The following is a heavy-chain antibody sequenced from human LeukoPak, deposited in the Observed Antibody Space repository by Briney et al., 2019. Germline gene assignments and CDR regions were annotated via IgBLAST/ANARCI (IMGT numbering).Heavy chain of an antibody. CDR3: ARGGGLDV. V-gene: IGHV3-74*01. Sequence: PGGSLRLSCAASGFTFNSYWIHWVRQAPGKGLVWVSRINGDGSSTSYADSVKGRFTISRDNAKNTLYLQMNSLRAEDTAVYFCARGGGLDVWGQGATVTVSS. CDR2: INGDGSST. J-gene: IGHJ6*02. D-gene: IGHD3-16*01. CDR1: GFTFNSYW.